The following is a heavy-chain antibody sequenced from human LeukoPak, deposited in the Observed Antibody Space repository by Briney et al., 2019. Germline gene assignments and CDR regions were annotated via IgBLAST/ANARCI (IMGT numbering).Heavy chain of an antibody. CDR2: MNPNSGST. J-gene: IGHJ6*02. D-gene: IGHD3-3*01. Sequence: ASVKVSCKVSGYAITNFDINWVRQATGQGLERMGWMNPNSGSTGFAQKFQGRVTMTRNTSISTAYLEITALRPEDTAVYYCARWRVGLDVWGQGTTVTVSS. V-gene: IGHV1-8*01. CDR1: GYAITNFD. CDR3: ARWRVGLDV.